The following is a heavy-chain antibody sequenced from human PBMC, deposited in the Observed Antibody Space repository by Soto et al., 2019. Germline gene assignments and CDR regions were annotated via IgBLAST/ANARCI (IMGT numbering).Heavy chain of an antibody. D-gene: IGHD1-26*01. Sequence: QVQLVQSGAEVKKPGSSVKVSCKASGGTFSSYAISWVRQAPGQGLEWMGGIIPIFGTANYAQKFQGRVTITAYEHTSRACMEVSSLSSEDPAGYCCARLVGATGGFDPWGQGTLVTVSS. CDR2: IIPIFGTA. CDR1: GGTFSSYA. CDR3: ARLVGATGGFDP. V-gene: IGHV1-69*01. J-gene: IGHJ5*02.